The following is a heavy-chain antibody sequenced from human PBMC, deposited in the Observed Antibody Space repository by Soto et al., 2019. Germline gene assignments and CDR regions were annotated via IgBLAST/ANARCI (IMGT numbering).Heavy chain of an antibody. J-gene: IGHJ4*02. CDR3: ARGDYYDSSGYNY. D-gene: IGHD3-22*01. CDR2: ISYDGSNK. CDR1: GFTFSSYA. V-gene: IGHV3-30-3*01. Sequence: GGSLRLSCAASGFTFSSYAMHWVRQAPGKGLEWVAVISYDGSNKYYADSVKGRFTISRDNSKNTLYLQMNSLRAEDTAVYYCARGDYYDSSGYNYWGQGTLVTVSS.